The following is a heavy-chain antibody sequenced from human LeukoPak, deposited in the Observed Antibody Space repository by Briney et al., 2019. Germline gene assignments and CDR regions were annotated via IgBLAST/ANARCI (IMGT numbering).Heavy chain of an antibody. J-gene: IGHJ3*02. CDR2: ISSSSSTI. V-gene: IGHV3-48*01. CDR1: GSTFSSYS. CDR3: ARDLTHYYDSSGPKDAFDI. D-gene: IGHD3-22*01. Sequence: GGSLRLSCAASGSTFSSYSMNWVRQAPGKGLEWVSYISSSSSTIYYADSVKGRFTISRDNAKNSLYLQMNSLRAEDTAVYYCARDLTHYYDSSGPKDAFDIWGQGTMATVSS.